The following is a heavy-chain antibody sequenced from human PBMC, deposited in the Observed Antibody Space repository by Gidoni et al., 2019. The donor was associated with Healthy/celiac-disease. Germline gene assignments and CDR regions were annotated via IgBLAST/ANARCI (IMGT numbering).Heavy chain of an antibody. D-gene: IGHD5-18*01. CDR1: GYSISSGYY. CDR3: ARENVGYRRVFDP. J-gene: IGHJ5*02. CDR2: IYHRGST. V-gene: IGHV4-38-2*02. Sequence: QVQLQESGPGLVKPSETLSLTCAVSGYSISSGYYGGWIRQPPGKGLEWIGSIYHRGSTYYNPSLKSRVTISVDTSKNQFSLKLSSVTAADTAVYYCARENVGYRRVFDPWGKGTLVTVSS.